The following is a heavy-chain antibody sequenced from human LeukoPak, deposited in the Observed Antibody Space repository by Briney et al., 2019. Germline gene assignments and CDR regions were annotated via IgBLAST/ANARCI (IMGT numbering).Heavy chain of an antibody. V-gene: IGHV4-39*01. CDR2: IFYSGST. J-gene: IGHJ4*02. CDR3: ASLVPAAMLPFDY. D-gene: IGHD2-2*01. CDR1: GGSINSSTYY. Sequence: PSETLSLTCTVSGGSINSSTYYWGWIRQTPGKGLEWIGSIFYSGSTYYNPSLKSRVTISVDTSKNQFSLNLRSVPAADTAVYYCASLVPAAMLPFDYWGQGTLVTVSS.